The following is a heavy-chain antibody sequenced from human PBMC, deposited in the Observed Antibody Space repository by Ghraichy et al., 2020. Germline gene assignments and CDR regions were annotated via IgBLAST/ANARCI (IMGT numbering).Heavy chain of an antibody. CDR1: GFTFSSYA. CDR3: AINRRGYCSSTSCYEPNWFDP. D-gene: IGHD2-2*01. J-gene: IGHJ5*02. CDR2: ISGSGGST. V-gene: IGHV3-23*01. Sequence: GESLNISCAASGFTFSSYAMSWVRQAPGKGLEWVSAISGSGGSTYYADSVKGRFTISRDNSKNTLYLQMNSLRAEDTAVYYCAINRRGYCSSTSCYEPNWFDPWGQGTLVTVSS.